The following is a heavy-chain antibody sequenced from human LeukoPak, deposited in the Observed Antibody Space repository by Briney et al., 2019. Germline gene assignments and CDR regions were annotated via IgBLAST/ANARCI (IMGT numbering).Heavy chain of an antibody. Sequence: PSETLSLTCTVSGGSISNYYWSWIRQPPGKGLEWIGYIYYSGSINYNPSLKSRVTISVDTSETQFSLQLTSVTAADTAMYYCARHVVTVEADYFDHWGQGTLVIVSS. J-gene: IGHJ4*02. CDR1: GGSISNYY. V-gene: IGHV4-59*08. D-gene: IGHD4-23*01. CDR3: ARHVVTVEADYFDH. CDR2: IYYSGSI.